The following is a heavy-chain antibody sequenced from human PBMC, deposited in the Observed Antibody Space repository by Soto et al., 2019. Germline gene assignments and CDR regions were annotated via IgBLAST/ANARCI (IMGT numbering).Heavy chain of an antibody. V-gene: IGHV3-11*01. J-gene: IGHJ4*02. CDR1: GFTFSDYY. D-gene: IGHD3-22*01. CDR3: ARDLGYYDSSGYFDY. CDR2: ISSSDTII. Sequence: PGGSLRLSCAASGFTFSDYYMSWIRQAPGKGLEWVSYISSSDTIISYADSVKGRFTISSDNAKNSLYLQMNSLRAEDTAVYYCARDLGYYDSSGYFDYWGQGTLVTVSS.